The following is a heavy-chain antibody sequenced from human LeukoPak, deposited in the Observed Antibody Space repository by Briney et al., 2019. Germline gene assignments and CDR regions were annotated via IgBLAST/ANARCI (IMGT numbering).Heavy chain of an antibody. CDR3: ARVGYYYESSSYPGAFDI. D-gene: IGHD3-22*01. V-gene: IGHV3-20*04. Sequence: GGSLRLSCAASGFTFDDYGMSWARQVPGKGLEWVSGINWDGTNTGYADSVKGRFTISRDNAKNSLYLQMNSLRAEDTALYYCARVGYYYESSSYPGAFDIWGQGAMVIVSS. J-gene: IGHJ3*02. CDR2: INWDGTNT. CDR1: GFTFDDYG.